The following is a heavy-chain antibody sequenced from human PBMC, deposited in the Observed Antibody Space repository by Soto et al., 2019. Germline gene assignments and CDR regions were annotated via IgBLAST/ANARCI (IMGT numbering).Heavy chain of an antibody. J-gene: IGHJ5*02. CDR1: GASISSYF. Sequence: PSETLSLTCTVSGASISSYFWTWIRQPGGKGLDWIGRISTSGTTNYNPSLKGRVTMSVDTSKNHFSLNLSSVTAADTAVYYCAREAGPDRWFDPWGQGTLVTVSS. D-gene: IGHD6-19*01. CDR2: ISTSGTT. CDR3: AREAGPDRWFDP. V-gene: IGHV4-4*07.